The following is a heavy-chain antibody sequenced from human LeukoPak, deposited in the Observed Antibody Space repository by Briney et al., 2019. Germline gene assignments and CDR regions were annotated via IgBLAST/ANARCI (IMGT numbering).Heavy chain of an antibody. CDR1: GFTFSSYG. CDR3: TTDRTYPATEGY. J-gene: IGHJ4*02. CDR2: IYSGGST. Sequence: GESLRLSCAASGFTFSSYGMHWVRQAPGKGLEWVSVIYSGGSTYYADSVKGRFTISRDDSKNTLYLQMNSLKTEDTAVYYCTTDRTYPATEGYWGQGTLVTVSS. V-gene: IGHV3-NL1*01. D-gene: IGHD1-26*01.